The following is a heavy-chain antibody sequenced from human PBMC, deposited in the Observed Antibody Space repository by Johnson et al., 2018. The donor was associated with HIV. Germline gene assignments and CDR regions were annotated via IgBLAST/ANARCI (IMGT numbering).Heavy chain of an antibody. CDR3: AREWLYDALDI. V-gene: IGHV3-7*01. D-gene: IGHD3-22*01. J-gene: IGHJ3*02. CDR2: IKQDGSEK. CDR1: GFTFSSYW. Sequence: VQLVESGGGLVQPGGSLRLSCAASGFTFSSYWMSWVRHAPGKGLEWVANIKQDGSEKYYVGSVKGRFTVSRDNARKSLYRQMNSLRAEDTAVYYCAREWLYDALDIWGQGTMVTVSS.